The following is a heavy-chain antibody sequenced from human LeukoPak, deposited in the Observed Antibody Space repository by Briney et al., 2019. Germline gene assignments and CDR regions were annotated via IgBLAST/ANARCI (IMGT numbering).Heavy chain of an antibody. V-gene: IGHV4-59*01. CDR3: AREASRAGTYYFDY. Sequence: PEPLSLTCTVSGGSMSSFYWSWLRQPPGKGLEWSGYIYYSGSAYYNPSLKSRVTLSVATSQDQLSLKLRSVTGADTAVYFCAREASRAGTYYFDYWGKGTVLTVSS. CDR2: IYYSGSA. D-gene: IGHD3-10*01. CDR1: GGSMSSFY. J-gene: IGHJ4*02.